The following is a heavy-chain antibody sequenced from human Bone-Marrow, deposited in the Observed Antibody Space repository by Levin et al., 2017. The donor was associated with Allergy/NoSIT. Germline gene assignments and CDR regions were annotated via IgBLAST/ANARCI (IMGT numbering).Heavy chain of an antibody. V-gene: IGHV3-23*01. CDR1: GFTFRSYA. Sequence: GESLKISCAASGFTFRSYAMIWVRQAPGQGLEWVSTITNSGDGTYYADSVRGQFTISRDNSKNTLYLQMNSLGAEDTAVYYCATHDSTGAFHFWGQGTLVTVSS. D-gene: IGHD4-11*01. J-gene: IGHJ4*02. CDR3: ATHDSTGAFHF. CDR2: ITNSGDGT.